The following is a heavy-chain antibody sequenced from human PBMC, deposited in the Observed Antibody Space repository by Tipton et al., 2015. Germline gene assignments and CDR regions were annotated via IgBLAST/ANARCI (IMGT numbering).Heavy chain of an antibody. D-gene: IGHD1-26*01. V-gene: IGHV3-11*01. CDR1: GFVFSGYY. CDR2: ISALGISI. CDR3: AKFKWGGYYFDY. Sequence: SLRLSCAASGFVFSGYYMSWIRQVPGQGLEWLAYISALGISIYHADSVKGRFTISRDNAKKSLYLQMDSLRAEDTAVYYCAKFKWGGYYFDYWGQGTLVTVSS. J-gene: IGHJ4*02.